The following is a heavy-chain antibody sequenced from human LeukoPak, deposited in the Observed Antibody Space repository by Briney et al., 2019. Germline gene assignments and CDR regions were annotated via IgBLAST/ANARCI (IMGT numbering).Heavy chain of an antibody. D-gene: IGHD4-11*01. CDR3: AKDMSPVTAEIAFDT. V-gene: IGHV3-43*01. J-gene: IGHJ3*02. CDR2: ISWDGGNS. Sequence: GGSLRLSCAASGFSFTYYTMHWVRQAPGKGLEWVCDISWDGGNSDYADSVTGRFTVSRDNNKKSVYLQMDSLRPEDTALYYCAKDMSPVTAEIAFDTWGQGTMVTVSS. CDR1: GFSFTYYT.